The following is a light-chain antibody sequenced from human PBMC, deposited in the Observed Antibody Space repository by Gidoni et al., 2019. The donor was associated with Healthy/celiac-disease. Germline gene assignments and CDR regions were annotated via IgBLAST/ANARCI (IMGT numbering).Light chain of an antibody. V-gene: IGKV1-39*01. CDR2: AAS. Sequence: DIQMTQSPSSLSASVGDRVTITCRASQRISSYLNWYQQKPGNAPKLLIYAASSLQSGVPSRFSGSGSGTDFTLTVSSLQPEEFATYYCQQSYSTPRTFGGGTKVEIK. CDR1: QRISSY. J-gene: IGKJ4*02. CDR3: QQSYSTPRT.